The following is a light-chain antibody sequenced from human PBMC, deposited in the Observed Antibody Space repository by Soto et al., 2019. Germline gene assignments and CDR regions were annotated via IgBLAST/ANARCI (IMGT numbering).Light chain of an antibody. CDR3: QQYDSSLYT. CDR1: QSVSSTY. Sequence: EIVLTQSPGTLSLSPGERATLSCRASQSVSSTYLAWYQQKPGQAPRLLIYGASSRATGIPDRFSGGGSGTDFDLTISRLEPEDLAVYCCQQYDSSLYTFCQGTKLEIK. CDR2: GAS. J-gene: IGKJ2*01. V-gene: IGKV3-20*01.